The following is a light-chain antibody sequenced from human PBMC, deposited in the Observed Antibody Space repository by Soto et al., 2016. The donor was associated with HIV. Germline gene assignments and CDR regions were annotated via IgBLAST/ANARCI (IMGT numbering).Light chain of an antibody. CDR3: QQSYSSPET. V-gene: IGKV1-39*01. CDR1: QNIRTY. J-gene: IGKJ1*01. Sequence: DIQMTQSPSSLSASVGDRVSITCRASQNIRTYLNWYQQRPGTAPKFLISAASSLQSGVPSRFSGSGSGTDFTLTISSLQAEDFATYFCQQSYSSPETFGQGTKVEIK. CDR2: AAS.